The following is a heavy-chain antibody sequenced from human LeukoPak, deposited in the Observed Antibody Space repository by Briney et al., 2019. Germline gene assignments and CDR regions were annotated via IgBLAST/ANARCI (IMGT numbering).Heavy chain of an antibody. CDR2: ISSSSSSI. CDR3: ARASGDIVETATMGSY. V-gene: IGHV3-21*01. CDR1: GFTFNSYS. D-gene: IGHD5-18*01. Sequence: PGGSLRLSCAASGFTFNSYSMNWVRHAPGKGLEWVSSISSSSSSIYYADSVKGRFTISRDNAKNSLYLQMNSLRAEDTAVYYCARASGDIVETATMGSYWGQGTLVTVSS. J-gene: IGHJ4*02.